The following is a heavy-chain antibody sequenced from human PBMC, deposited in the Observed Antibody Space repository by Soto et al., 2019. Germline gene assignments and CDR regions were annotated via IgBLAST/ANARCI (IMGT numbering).Heavy chain of an antibody. CDR1: VFTCSSYA. V-gene: IGHV3-23*01. CDR3: AKDLDSSGWYRAFDI. Sequence: GGSLRLSCAASVFTCSSYAMSWFRQAPGKGLEWVSAISGSGGSTYYADSVKGRFTISRDNSKNTLYLQMNSLRAEDTAVYYCAKDLDSSGWYRAFDIWGQGTMVTVSS. CDR2: ISGSGGST. D-gene: IGHD6-19*01. J-gene: IGHJ3*02.